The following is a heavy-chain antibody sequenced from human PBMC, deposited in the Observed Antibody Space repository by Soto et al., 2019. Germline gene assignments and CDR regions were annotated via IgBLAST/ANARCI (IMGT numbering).Heavy chain of an antibody. CDR3: VIPTRSVRGMGV. J-gene: IGHJ6*02. CDR2: IKGDGSVT. V-gene: IGHV3-7*03. CDR1: GFTFSNFW. D-gene: IGHD6-6*01. Sequence: GGSLRLSCAASGFTFSNFWMSWARQAAGKGLEWVANIKGDGSVTQYVASVEGRFTISRDNAKYSLYLQMNSLRVEDTALYYCVIPTRSVRGMGVWGQGTTVTVSS.